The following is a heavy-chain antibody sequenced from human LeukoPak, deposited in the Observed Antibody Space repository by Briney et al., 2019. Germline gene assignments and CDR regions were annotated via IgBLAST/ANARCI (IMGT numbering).Heavy chain of an antibody. CDR2: IKPSGGST. D-gene: IGHD2-2*01. CDR3: AMISMGYCSSTSCSQGDY. Sequence: ASVKVSCKASGYTFTGYYMHWVRQAPGQGLEWMGIIKPSGGSTSYAQKFQGRVTMTRDTSTSTVYMELSSLRSEDTAVYYCAMISMGYCSSTSCSQGDYWGQGTLVTVSS. V-gene: IGHV1-46*01. J-gene: IGHJ4*02. CDR1: GYTFTGYY.